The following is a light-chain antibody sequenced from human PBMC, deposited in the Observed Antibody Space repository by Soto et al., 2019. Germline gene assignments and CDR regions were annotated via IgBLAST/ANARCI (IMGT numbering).Light chain of an antibody. V-gene: IGKV4-1*01. Sequence: DIVMTQSPDSLGMSLGERATINCKSSQNILYKSKNKNYLAWYQQKPGQPPKLLIYWASTRESEVPDRFSGSGSGTDFTLTINGLQAEDVAVYFCQQYHTTPFTFGPGTKVDIK. CDR3: QQYHTTPFT. CDR1: QNILYKSKNKNY. J-gene: IGKJ3*01. CDR2: WAS.